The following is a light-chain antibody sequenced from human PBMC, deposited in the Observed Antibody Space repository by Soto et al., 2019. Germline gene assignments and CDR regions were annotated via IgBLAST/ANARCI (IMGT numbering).Light chain of an antibody. CDR1: QSISSY. Sequence: DIQMTQSPSSLSASVGDRVTITCRASQSISSYLNWYQQKPGKAPKLLIYAASTLQSGVPSRFSGSGSGTDLTITISSLQPEDFATYYCQQCCSTPWTVGHGTKVEL. V-gene: IGKV1-39*01. CDR2: AAS. J-gene: IGKJ1*01. CDR3: QQCCSTPWT.